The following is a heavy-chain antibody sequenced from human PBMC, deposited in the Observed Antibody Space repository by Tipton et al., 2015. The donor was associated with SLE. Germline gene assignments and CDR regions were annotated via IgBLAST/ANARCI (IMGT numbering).Heavy chain of an antibody. CDR3: ARAHGSFYYYSVDV. V-gene: IGHV4-38-2*01. CDR1: GFRFDDYA. J-gene: IGHJ6*03. CDR2: IHHSGST. Sequence: LRLSCAASGFRFDDYALHWVRQPPGKGLEWIGSIHHSGSTYYNPSLKSRVTISIDPSKNQFSLKLTSVTAADTAVYYCARAHGSFYYYSVDVWGKGTTVTVSS.